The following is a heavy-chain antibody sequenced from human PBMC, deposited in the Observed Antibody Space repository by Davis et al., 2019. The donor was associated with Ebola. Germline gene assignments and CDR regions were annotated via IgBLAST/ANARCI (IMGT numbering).Heavy chain of an antibody. J-gene: IGHJ5*02. Sequence: GGSLRLSCAASGFTFSDYYMSWIRQAPGKGLEWVSYISSSGSTIYYADSVKGRFTISRDNAKNSLFLQMNSLRAEDTAVYYCARGPSTVTTHWFDPWGQGTLVTVSS. CDR3: ARGPSTVTTHWFDP. CDR1: GFTFSDYY. V-gene: IGHV3-11*01. D-gene: IGHD4-17*01. CDR2: ISSSGSTI.